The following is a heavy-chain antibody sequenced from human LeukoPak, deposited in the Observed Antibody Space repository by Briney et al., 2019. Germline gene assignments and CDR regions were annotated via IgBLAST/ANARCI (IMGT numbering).Heavy chain of an antibody. J-gene: IGHJ6*02. V-gene: IGHV3-74*01. Sequence: GGSLRLSCAASGFTFSSYWMHWVRKAPGKGLVWVSRINSDGSSTRYADSVKGRFTISRDNAKNTLYLQMNSLGAEDTAVYYCARSHYYDSSGYYYYYYGMDVWGQGTTVTVSS. CDR1: GFTFSSYW. CDR3: ARSHYYDSSGYYYYYYGMDV. CDR2: INSDGSST. D-gene: IGHD3-22*01.